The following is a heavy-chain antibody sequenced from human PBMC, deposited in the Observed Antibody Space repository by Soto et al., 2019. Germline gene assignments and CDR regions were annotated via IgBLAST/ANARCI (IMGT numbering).Heavy chain of an antibody. CDR3: AVVDKNCSRGSCSTPRGYYYYGMDV. Sequence: ASVEVSCKXSGYTFTSYGISWVRQAPGQGLEWMGWISAYNGNTNYAQKLQGRVTMTTDTSTSTAYMELRSLRSDDTAVYYCAVVDKNCSRGSCSTPRGYYYYGMDVWGQGTTVTVSS. CDR2: ISAYNGNT. D-gene: IGHD2-15*01. J-gene: IGHJ6*02. V-gene: IGHV1-18*01. CDR1: GYTFTSYG.